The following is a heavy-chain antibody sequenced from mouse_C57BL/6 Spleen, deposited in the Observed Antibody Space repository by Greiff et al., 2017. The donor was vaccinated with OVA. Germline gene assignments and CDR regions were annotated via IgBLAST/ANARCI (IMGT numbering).Heavy chain of an antibody. CDR1: GFTFSDYG. V-gene: IGHV5-17*01. CDR3: ARERGYFDG. J-gene: IGHJ1*03. CDR2: ISSGSSTI. Sequence: DVMLVESGGGLVKPGGSLKLSCAASGFTFSDYGMHWVRQAPEKGLEWVAYISSGSSTIYYADTVKGRFTISRDNAKNTLFLQKTSLRSEDTAMYYCARERGYFDGWGTGATVTVSS.